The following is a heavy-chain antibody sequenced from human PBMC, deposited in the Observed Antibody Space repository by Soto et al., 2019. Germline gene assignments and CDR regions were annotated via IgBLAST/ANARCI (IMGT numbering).Heavy chain of an antibody. CDR3: AKRSTSGSYGVYDYMDV. Sequence: GGSLRLSCAASGFTFDDYAMHWVRQAPGKGLEWVSGISWNSGSIGYADSVKGRFTISRDNAKNSLYLQMNSLRAEDTALYYCAKRSTSGSYGVYDYMDVWGKGTTVTVSS. CDR2: ISWNSGSI. J-gene: IGHJ6*03. V-gene: IGHV3-9*01. D-gene: IGHD3-10*01. CDR1: GFTFDDYA.